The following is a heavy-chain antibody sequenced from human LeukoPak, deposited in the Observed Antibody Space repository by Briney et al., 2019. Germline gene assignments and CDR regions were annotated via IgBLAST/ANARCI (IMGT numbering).Heavy chain of an antibody. CDR1: GFTFSSNY. CDR3: ARFRSSWYYFDY. CDR2: IYGGGST. J-gene: IGHJ4*02. D-gene: IGHD6-13*01. Sequence: GGSLRLSCAASGFTFSSNYMSWVRQAPGKGLEWVSVIYGGGSTYYADSVKGRFTISRDNSKNTLYPQMNSLRAEDTAVYYCARFRSSWYYFDYWGQGTLVTVSS. V-gene: IGHV3-53*01.